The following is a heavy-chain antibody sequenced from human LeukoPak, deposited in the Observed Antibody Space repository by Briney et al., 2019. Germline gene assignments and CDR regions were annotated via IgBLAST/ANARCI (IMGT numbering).Heavy chain of an antibody. V-gene: IGHV4-31*03. CDR1: GGSVSSGGFF. CDR3: ARYYCGGSYCPGIDS. CDR2: ISYNGRT. D-gene: IGHD2-21*01. J-gene: IGHJ4*02. Sequence: SQTLSLTCRVSGGSVSSGGFFWTWVRQYPGGRLEWIGYISYNGRTYSDSSLQSRVTMSLDTSTNQFSQRLSSVTAADTAMYFCARYYCGGSYCPGIDSWGQGTLVTVSS.